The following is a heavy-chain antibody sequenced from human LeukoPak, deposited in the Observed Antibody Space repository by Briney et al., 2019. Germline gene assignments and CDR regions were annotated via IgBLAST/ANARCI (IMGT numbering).Heavy chain of an antibody. J-gene: IGHJ4*02. CDR3: ARAPAGPAGFDY. CDR1: GGSISSYY. D-gene: IGHD6-19*01. V-gene: IGHV4-59*01. CDR2: IYYSGST. Sequence: PSETLSLTCTVSGGSISSYYWSWIRQPPGKGLEWIGYIYYSGSTNYNPSLKSRVTISVDTSKSQFSLKMSSVTAADTAVYYCARAPAGPAGFDYWGQGTLVTVSS.